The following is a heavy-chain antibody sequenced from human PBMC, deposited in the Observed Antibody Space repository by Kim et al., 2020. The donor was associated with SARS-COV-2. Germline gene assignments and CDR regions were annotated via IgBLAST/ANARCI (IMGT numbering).Heavy chain of an antibody. CDR2: IIPILGIA. J-gene: IGHJ4*02. CDR1: GGTFSSYA. V-gene: IGHV1-69*04. Sequence: SVKVSCKASGGTFSSYAISWVRQAPGQGLEWMGRIIPILGIANYAQKFQGRVTITADKSTSTAYMELSSLRSEDTAVYYCAIDKWELRSGFDYWGQGTLVTVSS. D-gene: IGHD1-26*01. CDR3: AIDKWELRSGFDY.